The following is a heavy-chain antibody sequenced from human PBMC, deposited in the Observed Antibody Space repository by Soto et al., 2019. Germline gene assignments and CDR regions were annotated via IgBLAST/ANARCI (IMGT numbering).Heavy chain of an antibody. Sequence: VQLQESGPGLVTPSHTLSLTCTVFGGSVSIGDYLWSWILQRPGKGLEWIGYIHDSGNTYYNPSLKSRVTISLDTSKNQCSLKVTSMTAADTAVYFCASARGGDSGDYASLFDRWGQGNLVTVSS. V-gene: IGHV4-30-4*01. J-gene: IGHJ5*02. CDR1: GGSVSIGDYL. CDR3: ASARGGDSGDYASLFDR. CDR2: IHDSGNT. D-gene: IGHD4-17*01.